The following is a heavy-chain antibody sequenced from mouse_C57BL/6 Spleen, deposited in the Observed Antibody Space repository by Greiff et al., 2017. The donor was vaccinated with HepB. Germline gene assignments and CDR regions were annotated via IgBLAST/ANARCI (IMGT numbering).Heavy chain of an antibody. CDR1: GYAFTNYL. CDR2: INPGSGGT. Sequence: QVQLQQSGAELVRPGTSVKVSCKASGYAFTNYLIEWVKQRPGQGLEWIGVINPGSGGTNYNEKFKGKATLTADKSSSTAYMQLSSLTSEDSAVYCCARGRGFRGYYAMDYWGQGTSVTVSS. CDR3: ARGRGFRGYYAMDY. J-gene: IGHJ4*01. V-gene: IGHV1-54*01.